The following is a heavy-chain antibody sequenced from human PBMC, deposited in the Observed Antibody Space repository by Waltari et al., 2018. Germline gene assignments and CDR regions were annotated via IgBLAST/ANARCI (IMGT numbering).Heavy chain of an antibody. V-gene: IGHV4-59*01. D-gene: IGHD2-2*01. CDR3: ARDIKVVPAAMHDYYYYGMDV. Sequence: QVQLQESGPGLVKPSETLSLTCTVSGGSISSYYWSWIRQPPGKGLEWIGYIYYSGSTNYNPSLKRRVTISVDTSKNQFSLKLSSVTAADTAVYYCARDIKVVPAAMHDYYYYGMDVWGQGTTVTVSS. CDR2: IYYSGST. J-gene: IGHJ6*02. CDR1: GGSISSYY.